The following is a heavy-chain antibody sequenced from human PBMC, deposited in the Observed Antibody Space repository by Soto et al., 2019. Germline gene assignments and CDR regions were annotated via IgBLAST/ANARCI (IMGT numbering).Heavy chain of an antibody. Sequence: EVQLLESGGGLVQPGGSLRLSCAASVFTFSSYAMSWFRQAPGNGLEWVSAFSGSGGSTYYADSVKGRFTISRDNSKNTLYLQMISLRAEDTDVYYCAKDIAEWEGSFDYWGQGTMVTVST. CDR2: FSGSGGST. J-gene: IGHJ4*02. V-gene: IGHV3-23*01. D-gene: IGHD1-26*01. CDR3: AKDIAEWEGSFDY. CDR1: VFTFSSYA.